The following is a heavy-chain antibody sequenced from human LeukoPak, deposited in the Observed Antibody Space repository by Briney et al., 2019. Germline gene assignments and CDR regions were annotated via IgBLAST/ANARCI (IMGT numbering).Heavy chain of an antibody. D-gene: IGHD3-22*01. Sequence: PGGSLRLSCTASGFTFSSYAMHWVRQAPGKGLEWVSYISSSGSTIYYADSVKGRFTISRDNAKNSLYLQMNSLRAEDTAVYYCASPFYDSSGYYRTPQYFQHWGQGTLVTVSS. CDR2: ISSSGSTI. CDR3: ASPFYDSSGYYRTPQYFQH. V-gene: IGHV3-48*03. J-gene: IGHJ1*01. CDR1: GFTFSSYA.